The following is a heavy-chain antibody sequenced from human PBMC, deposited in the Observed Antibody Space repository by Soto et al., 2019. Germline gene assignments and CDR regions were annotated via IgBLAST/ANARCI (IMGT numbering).Heavy chain of an antibody. J-gene: IGHJ4*02. CDR2: ISYDGSNK. CDR3: AAGIALVY. V-gene: IGHV3-30*03. Sequence: GGSLRLSCAASGFTFSSYGMHWVRQAPGKGLEWVAVISYDGSNKYYADSVKGRFTISRDNSKNTLYLQMNSLRAEDTAVYYCAAGIALVYWGQGTLVTVSS. D-gene: IGHD6-13*01. CDR1: GFTFSSYG.